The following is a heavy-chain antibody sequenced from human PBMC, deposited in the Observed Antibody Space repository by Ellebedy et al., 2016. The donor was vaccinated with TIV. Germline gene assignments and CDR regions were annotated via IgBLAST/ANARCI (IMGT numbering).Heavy chain of an antibody. V-gene: IGHV3-7*01. CDR1: GFTLTNYW. CDR3: ARAIYGASNL. CDR2: INDDGTQK. D-gene: IGHD4-17*01. Sequence: GGSLRLSCTASGFTLTNYWMTWVRQAPGKGLEWVANINDDGTQKHYVASVKGRFTITRDNAANSLYLQMNNLGVEDTAVHYCARAIYGASNLWGRGTLVTVSS. J-gene: IGHJ2*01.